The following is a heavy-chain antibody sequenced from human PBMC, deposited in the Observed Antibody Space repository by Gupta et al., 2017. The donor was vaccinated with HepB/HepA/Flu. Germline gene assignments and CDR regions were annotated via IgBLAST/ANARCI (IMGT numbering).Heavy chain of an antibody. J-gene: IGHJ2*01. D-gene: IGHD7-27*01. Sequence: EVQLLESGGGLVQPGGSLTLSCAASGFSFSSYAISWVRQAPGKGLQWVSSIIGSGGNTYYADYVKGRFTISRDNSKNTLYLKMQSLRAEETAVYYGAKAYGDLGWAKFFDFWGRGTLLTVSS. CDR2: IIGSGGNT. CDR3: AKAYGDLGWAKFFDF. CDR1: GFSFSSYA. V-gene: IGHV3-23*01.